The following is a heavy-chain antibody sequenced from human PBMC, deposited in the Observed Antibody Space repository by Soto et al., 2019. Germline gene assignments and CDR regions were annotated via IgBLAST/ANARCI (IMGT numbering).Heavy chain of an antibody. CDR1: GFSLSTSGVG. CDR2: IYWDDDK. Sequence: SGPTLVNPTQTLTLTCTFSGFSLSTSGVGVGWIRQPPGKALEWLALIYWDDDKRYSPSLKSRLTITKDTSKNQVVLTMTNMDPVETATYYCAHSPPRGYCSSTSCLLFDYWGQGTLVTVSS. J-gene: IGHJ4*02. V-gene: IGHV2-5*02. CDR3: AHSPPRGYCSSTSCLLFDY. D-gene: IGHD2-2*01.